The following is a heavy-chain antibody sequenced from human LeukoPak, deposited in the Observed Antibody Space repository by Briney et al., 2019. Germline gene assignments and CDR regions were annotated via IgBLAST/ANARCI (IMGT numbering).Heavy chain of an antibody. J-gene: IGHJ3*02. Sequence: SETLSLTCAVYGGSFSGYYWSWIRQPPGKGLEWIGEINHSGSTNYNPSLKSRVTISVDTSKNQFSLKLSSVTAADTAVYYCARRSGAFVAVAGTAFDIWGQGTMVTVSS. CDR2: INHSGST. CDR1: GGSFSGYY. D-gene: IGHD6-19*01. CDR3: ARRSGAFVAVAGTAFDI. V-gene: IGHV4-34*01.